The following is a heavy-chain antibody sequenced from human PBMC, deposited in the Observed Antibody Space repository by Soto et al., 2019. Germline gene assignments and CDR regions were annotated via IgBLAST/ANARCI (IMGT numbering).Heavy chain of an antibody. CDR3: AKDRGVGGWYPPYYYYYYGMDV. Sequence: GGSLRLSCAASGFTFSSYAMSWVRQAPGKGLEWVSAISGSGGSTYYADSVKGRFTISRDNSKNTLYLQMNSLRAEDTAVYYCAKDRGVGGWYPPYYYYYYGMDVWGQGTTVTVSS. CDR1: GFTFSSYA. D-gene: IGHD6-19*01. CDR2: ISGSGGST. V-gene: IGHV3-23*01. J-gene: IGHJ6*02.